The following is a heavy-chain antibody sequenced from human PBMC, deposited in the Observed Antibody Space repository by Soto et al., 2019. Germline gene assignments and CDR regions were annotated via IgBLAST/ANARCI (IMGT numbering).Heavy chain of an antibody. J-gene: IGHJ4*02. Sequence: WGSLRLSCAVSGLTVSGNYVTWFRQSPGKGLEWVSIMYSAGGTYYTESVKGRFTISRDNFENTVYLEMTSLRAEDTAVYYCATQYGSGRYYFDSWGQGTLVTVSS. CDR1: GLTVSGNY. CDR2: MYSAGGT. V-gene: IGHV3-53*01. D-gene: IGHD6-19*01. CDR3: ATQYGSGRYYFDS.